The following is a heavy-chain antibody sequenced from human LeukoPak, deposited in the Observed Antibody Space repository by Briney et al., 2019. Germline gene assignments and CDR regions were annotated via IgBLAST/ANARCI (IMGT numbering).Heavy chain of an antibody. Sequence: SETLSLTCAVYGDSFSGYYWSWIRQPPGKGLEWIGEINHSGSTKYNPSLKSRVTISVDTSKNQFSLTLNPLNAPDTAVFYFARGRKSGDFWSGYYNYYYYIDDWGKGTMVTVSS. V-gene: IGHV4-34*01. CDR2: INHSGST. CDR1: GDSFSGYY. D-gene: IGHD3-3*01. CDR3: ARGRKSGDFWSGYYNYYYYIDD. J-gene: IGHJ6*03.